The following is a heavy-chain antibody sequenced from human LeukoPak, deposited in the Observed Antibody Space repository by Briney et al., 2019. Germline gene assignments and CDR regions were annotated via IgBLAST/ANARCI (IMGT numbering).Heavy chain of an antibody. CDR2: IFYSGST. D-gene: IGHD3-22*01. J-gene: IGHJ3*02. CDR1: GGSFSGYY. CDR3: AKSDGYGLIDI. V-gene: IGHV4-34*12. Sequence: SETLSLTCAVYGGSFSGYYWGWVRQPPGKALEWIGNIFYSGSTYYSPSLKSRVTISLDTSRNQFSLKLNSVTAADTAVYYCAKSDGYGLIDIWGQGTMVTVSS.